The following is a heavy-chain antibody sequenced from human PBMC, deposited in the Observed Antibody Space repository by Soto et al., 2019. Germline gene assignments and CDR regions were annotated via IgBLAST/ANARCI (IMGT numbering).Heavy chain of an antibody. Sequence: QVQLQESGPGLVKASETVSLTCTVSGGSISRYCWRWIRQPSGKGLEWIGRIYPSGSTNYSPSLKSRLTISVDRSKSQFSLNLSSVTAADTAVYYCARRDRSGYSYWLDTWGQGTLVTVSS. CDR3: ARRDRSGYSYWLDT. J-gene: IGHJ5*02. CDR1: GGSISRYC. D-gene: IGHD3-22*01. V-gene: IGHV4-4*07. CDR2: IYPSGST.